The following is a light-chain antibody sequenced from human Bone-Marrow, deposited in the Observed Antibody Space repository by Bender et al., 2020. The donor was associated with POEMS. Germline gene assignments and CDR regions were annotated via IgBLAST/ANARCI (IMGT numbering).Light chain of an antibody. CDR3: SSYAGSNNYV. V-gene: IGLV2-8*01. Sequence: QSALTQPPSASGSPGQSVTISCTGTSSDVGRYDYVSWYRQYPGRAPKLMIYEVTKRPSGVPDRFSGSKSGNTASLTVSGLQAEDEADYYCSSYAGSNNYVFGTGTKVTVL. CDR1: SSDVGRYDY. J-gene: IGLJ1*01. CDR2: EVT.